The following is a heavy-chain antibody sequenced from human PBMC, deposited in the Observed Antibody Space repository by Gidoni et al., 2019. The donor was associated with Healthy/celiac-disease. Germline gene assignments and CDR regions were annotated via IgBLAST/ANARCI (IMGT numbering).Heavy chain of an antibody. CDR3: ARGGITIFGVAAGWFDP. Sequence: EVQLLESGGGLLQPGGSLSLSCAAPGFTFIRYSMKWFRQAPGKGLEWVSYISSSRSTIYYEDSVKGRFTISRDNDKNSLYLQMNSLRDEDTAVYYCARGGITIFGVAAGWFDPWGQGTLVTVSS. V-gene: IGHV3-48*02. CDR1: GFTFIRYS. J-gene: IGHJ5*02. CDR2: ISSSRSTI. D-gene: IGHD3-3*01.